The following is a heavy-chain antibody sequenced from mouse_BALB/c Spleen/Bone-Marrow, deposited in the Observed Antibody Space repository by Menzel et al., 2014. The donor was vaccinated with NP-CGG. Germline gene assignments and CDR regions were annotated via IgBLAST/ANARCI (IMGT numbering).Heavy chain of an antibody. CDR1: GFTFSSYG. D-gene: IGHD1-1*01. Sequence: VESGGNLVKPGGSLKLSCAASGFTFSSYGMSWVRQTPDRRLEWVATISSDGSYTYYPDSVKGRFTISRDNAKNTLYLQMSSLKSEDTAMYYCARPLYYYGSSPFYAMDYWGQGTSVTVSS. CDR2: ISSDGSYT. J-gene: IGHJ4*01. CDR3: ARPLYYYGSSPFYAMDY. V-gene: IGHV5-6*01.